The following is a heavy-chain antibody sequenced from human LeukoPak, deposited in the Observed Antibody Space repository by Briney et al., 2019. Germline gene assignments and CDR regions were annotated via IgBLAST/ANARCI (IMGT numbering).Heavy chain of an antibody. CDR3: ARSASMVRGVILSDY. D-gene: IGHD3-10*01. CDR2: INPSGGST. V-gene: IGHV1-46*01. Sequence: ASVKDSCKASGYTFTSYYMHWVRQAPGQGLEWMGIINPSGGSTSYAQKFQGRVTMTRDTSTSTVYMELSSLRSEDTAVYYCARSASMVRGVILSDYWGQGTLVTVSS. J-gene: IGHJ4*02. CDR1: GYTFTSYY.